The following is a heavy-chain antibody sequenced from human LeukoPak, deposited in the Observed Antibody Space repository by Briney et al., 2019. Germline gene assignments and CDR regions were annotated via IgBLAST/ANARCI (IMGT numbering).Heavy chain of an antibody. CDR2: IYTSGST. V-gene: IGHV4-61*02. CDR3: ARKSPSPNWFDP. J-gene: IGHJ5*02. Sequence: SQTLSLTCTVSGGSISSGSYYWSWIRQPAGKGLEWIGRIYTSGSTNYNPSLKSRVTISVDTSKNQFSLKLSSVTAADTAVYYCARKSPSPNWFDPWGQGTLVTVSS. CDR1: GGSISSGSYY.